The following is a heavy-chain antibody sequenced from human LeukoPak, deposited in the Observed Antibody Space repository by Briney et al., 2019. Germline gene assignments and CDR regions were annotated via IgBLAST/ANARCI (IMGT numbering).Heavy chain of an antibody. D-gene: IGHD3-10*02. CDR2: IRSKALYGTS. CDR3: VRESVRDYYFDY. CDR1: GFRFGGYA. V-gene: IGHV3-49*04. Sequence: GGSLRLSCTGSGFRFGGYALSWVRQAPGKGLEWVGFIRSKALYGTSEYAASVEGRFSISRDDSNSVACLQITSLRTEDTAVYFCVRESVRDYYFDYWGQGTLVTVSS. J-gene: IGHJ4*02.